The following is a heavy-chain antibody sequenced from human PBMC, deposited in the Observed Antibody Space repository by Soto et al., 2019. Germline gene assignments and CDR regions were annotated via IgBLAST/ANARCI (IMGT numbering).Heavy chain of an antibody. CDR3: ARRPYFDWLLLGFFDF. CDR2: ISYSGTT. Sequence: QLQLQESGPGLVKPSETLSLTCIVSGGSISSSSYYWGWIRQPPGKGLEWIGSISYSGTTNYNTSLKRRVTISVDTSKNQFSLKLSSATAADTAVYYCARRPYFDWLLLGFFDFWGQGTLVTVSS. J-gene: IGHJ4*02. D-gene: IGHD3-9*01. CDR1: GGSISSSSYY. V-gene: IGHV4-39*01.